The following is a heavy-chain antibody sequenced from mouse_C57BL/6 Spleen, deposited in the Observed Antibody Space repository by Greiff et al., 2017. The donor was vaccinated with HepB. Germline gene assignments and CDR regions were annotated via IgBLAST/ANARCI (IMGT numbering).Heavy chain of an antibody. CDR3: ARFLGYDGPFAY. CDR2: IYPGDGDT. V-gene: IGHV1-80*01. CDR1: GYAFSSHW. J-gene: IGHJ3*01. Sequence: VMLVESGAELVKPGASVKISCKASGYAFSSHWMNWVKQRPGKGLEWIGQIYPGDGDTNYNGKFKGKATLTADKSSSTAYMQLSSLTSEDSAVYFCARFLGYDGPFAYWGQGTLVTVSA. D-gene: IGHD2-2*01.